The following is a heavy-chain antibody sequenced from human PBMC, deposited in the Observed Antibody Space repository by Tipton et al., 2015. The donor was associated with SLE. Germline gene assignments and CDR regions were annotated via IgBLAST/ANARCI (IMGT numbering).Heavy chain of an antibody. V-gene: IGHV3-74*01. Sequence: SLRLSCAASGFTFSSHWMDWVRQAPGKGLVWVSRISRDGSNTYYTDSVEGRFTISRDNAKNTLYLQMHSLRVDDTAVYYCGRGVYSEGSVGMDVWGQGTTVTVSS. CDR2: ISRDGSNT. J-gene: IGHJ6*02. CDR3: GRGVYSEGSVGMDV. D-gene: IGHD3-22*01. CDR1: GFTFSSHW.